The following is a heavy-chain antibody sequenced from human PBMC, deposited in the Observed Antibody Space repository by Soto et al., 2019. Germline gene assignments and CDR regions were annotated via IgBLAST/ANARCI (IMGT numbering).Heavy chain of an antibody. CDR2: ISYDGSNK. Sequence: GGSLRLSCAASGFTFSSYGMHWVRQAPGKGLEWVAVISYDGSNKYYADSVKGRFTISRDNSKNTLYLQMNSLRAEDTAVYYCAKGQYSSGWSAYYYGMDVWGQGTTVTVSS. J-gene: IGHJ6*02. CDR1: GFTFSSYG. D-gene: IGHD6-19*01. CDR3: AKGQYSSGWSAYYYGMDV. V-gene: IGHV3-30*18.